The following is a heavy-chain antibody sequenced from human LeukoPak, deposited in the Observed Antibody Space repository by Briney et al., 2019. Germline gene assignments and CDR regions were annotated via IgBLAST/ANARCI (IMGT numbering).Heavy chain of an antibody. D-gene: IGHD4-17*01. CDR1: GFTFSDYW. Sequence: GGSLRLSCVVSGFTFSDYWMSWVRQAPGKGLEWVSAISGSGGSTYYADSVKGRFTISRDNSKNTLYLQMNSLRAEDTAVYYCAKRTYGDYYFDYWGQGTLVTVSS. V-gene: IGHV3-23*01. CDR2: ISGSGGST. J-gene: IGHJ4*02. CDR3: AKRTYGDYYFDY.